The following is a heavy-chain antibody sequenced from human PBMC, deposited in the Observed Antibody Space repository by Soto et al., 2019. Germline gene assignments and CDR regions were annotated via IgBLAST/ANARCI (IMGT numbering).Heavy chain of an antibody. J-gene: IGHJ4*02. D-gene: IGHD5-12*01. V-gene: IGHV4-59*01. Sequence: PSETLSLTCTVSGGSISSYYWSWIRQPPGKGLEWIAYIYYSGSTNYNPSLKSRVTISVDTSKNQYSLKLSSVTAADTAVYYCARVSRSSGYDPTTDYWGQGTLVTVSS. CDR3: ARVSRSSGYDPTTDY. CDR2: IYYSGST. CDR1: GGSISSYY.